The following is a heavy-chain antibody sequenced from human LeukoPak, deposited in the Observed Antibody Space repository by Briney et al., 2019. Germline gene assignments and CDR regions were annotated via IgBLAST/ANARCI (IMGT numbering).Heavy chain of an antibody. CDR3: ARVGAHDYGDPLDY. CDR2: MSSSGGST. Sequence: TGGSLRLSCAASGFTLGNYAMSWVRQAPGKGLEWVSSMSSSGGSTYYADSVKGRFTFSRDNPKNTLYLQMNSLRAEDTAVYYCARVGAHDYGDPLDYWGQGTLVTVSS. CDR1: GFTLGNYA. J-gene: IGHJ4*02. D-gene: IGHD4-17*01. V-gene: IGHV3-23*01.